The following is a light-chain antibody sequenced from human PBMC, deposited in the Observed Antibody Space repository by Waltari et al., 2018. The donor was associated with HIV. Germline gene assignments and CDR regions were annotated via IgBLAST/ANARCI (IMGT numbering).Light chain of an antibody. CDR1: NSNIGANHD. V-gene: IGLV1-40*01. J-gene: IGLJ3*02. CDR3: QSLDIGVSGAV. Sequence: QSVLTQPPSVSGAPGQRVTISCNGSNSNIGANHDVHWYQQVPGTAPKLPIFGQTNRPSARPDRFSGSKTGTSASLTITGRQSDDEADYSCQSLDIGVSGAVFGGGTKLSVL. CDR2: GQT.